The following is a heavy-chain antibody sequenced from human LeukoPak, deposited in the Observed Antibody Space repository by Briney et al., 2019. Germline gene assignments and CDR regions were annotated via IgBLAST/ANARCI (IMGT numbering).Heavy chain of an antibody. CDR1: GYTFTNYW. J-gene: IGHJ4*02. CDR3: TRHHGYPFKRFDF. V-gene: IGHV5-51*01. D-gene: IGHD5-24*01. CDR2: IFPGDSDT. Sequence: GESLKISCKGSGYTFTNYWVGWVRQMPGQGLEWMGIIFPGDSDTRYNPSFQGQVTISADKSISTAYLQWNNLKVADTAMYYCTRHHGYPFKRFDFCGQGTLVTVSS.